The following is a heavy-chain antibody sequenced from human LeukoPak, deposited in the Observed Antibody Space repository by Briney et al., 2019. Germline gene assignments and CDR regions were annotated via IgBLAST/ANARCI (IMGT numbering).Heavy chain of an antibody. V-gene: IGHV4-39*07. D-gene: IGHD5-24*01. Sequence: PSETLSLTCTVSGGSISSGSYYWSWIRQPPGKGLEWIGEINHSGSTNYNPSLKSRVTISVDTSKNQFSLKLSSVTAADTAVYYCARGLMATIDRGFDYWGQGTLVTVSS. CDR3: ARGLMATIDRGFDY. CDR1: GGSISSGSYY. CDR2: INHSGST. J-gene: IGHJ4*02.